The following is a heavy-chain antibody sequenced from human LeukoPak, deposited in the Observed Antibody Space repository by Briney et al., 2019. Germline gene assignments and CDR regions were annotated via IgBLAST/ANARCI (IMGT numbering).Heavy chain of an antibody. J-gene: IGHJ6*02. CDR2: IYYSGST. CDR3: ARDAGESIAAAGRLYYYYYGMDV. CDR1: GGSVSSGSYY. Sequence: PSETLSLTCTVSGGSVSSGSYYWSWIRQPPGKGLEWIGYIYYSGSTNYNPSLKSRVTISVDTSKNQFSLKLSSVTAADTAVYYCARDAGESIAAAGRLYYYYYGMDVWGQGTTVTVSS. D-gene: IGHD6-13*01. V-gene: IGHV4-61*01.